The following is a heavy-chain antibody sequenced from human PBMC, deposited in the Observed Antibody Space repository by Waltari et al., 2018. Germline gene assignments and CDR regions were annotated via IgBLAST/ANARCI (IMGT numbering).Heavy chain of an antibody. D-gene: IGHD6-13*01. CDR2: INTYGSTT. J-gene: IGHJ1*01. CDR1: GFPFSSYW. V-gene: IGHV3-74*01. Sequence: EVQLVVSGGGLVQPGGSLRLSCAASGFPFSSYWMHWVRQGPGKGLGWVSDINTYGSTTNYADSVKGRFTISRDNAKNTLYLQMDSLRAEETAVYYCVIGAQHVSNWYASEYFQHWGQGTLVTVSS. CDR3: VIGAQHVSNWYASEYFQH.